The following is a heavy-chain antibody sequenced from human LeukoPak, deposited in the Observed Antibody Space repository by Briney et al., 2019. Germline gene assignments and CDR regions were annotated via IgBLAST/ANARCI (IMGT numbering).Heavy chain of an antibody. CDR2: IIPIFGTA. J-gene: IGHJ6*02. CDR3: ARPVVVPAAAKTYYYGMDV. Sequence: SVTVSCTASGGTFSSYAISWVRQAPGQGLEWMGGIIPIFGTANYAQKFQGRVTITADESTSTAYMELSSLRSEDTAVYYCARPVVVPAAAKTYYYGMDVWGQGTTVTVSS. CDR1: GGTFSSYA. D-gene: IGHD2-2*01. V-gene: IGHV1-69*13.